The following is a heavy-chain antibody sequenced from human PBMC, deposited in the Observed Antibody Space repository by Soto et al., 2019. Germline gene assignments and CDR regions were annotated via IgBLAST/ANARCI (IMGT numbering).Heavy chain of an antibody. CDR1: GFTFSSYG. D-gene: IGHD5-12*01. CDR3: AKGKWQPYYYYGMDV. V-gene: IGHV3-9*01. CDR2: IGWNSGSI. Sequence: GGSLRLSCAASGFTFSSYGMHWVRQAPGKGLEWVSGIGWNSGSIGYADSVKGRFTISRDNAKNSLYLQMNSLRAEDTALYYCAKGKWQPYYYYGMDVWGQGTTVTVSS. J-gene: IGHJ6*02.